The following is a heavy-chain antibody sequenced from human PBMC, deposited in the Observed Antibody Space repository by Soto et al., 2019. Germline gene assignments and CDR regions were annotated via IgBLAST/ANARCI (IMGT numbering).Heavy chain of an antibody. Sequence: SETLSLTCTVSGGSISRYYWSWIRQPPGKGLEWIGYIYYSGSTNYNPSLKSRVTISVDTSKNQFSLKLSSVTAADTAVYYCARDSRGFIAAAPNYYYYGMDGWGQGTTVTVSS. CDR2: IYYSGST. V-gene: IGHV4-59*01. J-gene: IGHJ6*02. CDR1: GGSISRYY. D-gene: IGHD6-13*01. CDR3: ARDSRGFIAAAPNYYYYGMDG.